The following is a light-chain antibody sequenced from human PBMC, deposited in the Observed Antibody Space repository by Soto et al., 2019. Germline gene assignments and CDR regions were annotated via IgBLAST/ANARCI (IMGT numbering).Light chain of an antibody. J-gene: IGKJ1*01. CDR1: QSVSSNY. CDR3: QQYDGSPRT. V-gene: IGKV3-20*01. CDR2: GAS. Sequence: EIVLTQSPGTLSLSPGERATLSCRASQSVSSNYLAWYQQKPGQAPRLVIYGASSRATGIPDRFSGSGSGTDFTLTISRLEPEDIAVYYCQQYDGSPRTFGPGTKVDIK.